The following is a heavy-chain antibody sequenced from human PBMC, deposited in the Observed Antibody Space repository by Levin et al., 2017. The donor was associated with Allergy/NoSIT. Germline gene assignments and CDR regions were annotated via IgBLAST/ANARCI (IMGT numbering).Heavy chain of an antibody. V-gene: IGHV1-2*02. CDR2: INPNSGGT. J-gene: IGHJ1*01. CDR3: ASPGYSGSYALRFQH. CDR1: GYTFTGYY. Sequence: ASVKVSCKASGYTFTGYYMHWVRQAPGQGLEWMGWINPNSGGTNYAQKFQGRVTMTRDTSITTAYMELSRLRSDDTAVYYCASPGYSGSYALRFQHWGQGTLVTVSS. D-gene: IGHD1-26*01.